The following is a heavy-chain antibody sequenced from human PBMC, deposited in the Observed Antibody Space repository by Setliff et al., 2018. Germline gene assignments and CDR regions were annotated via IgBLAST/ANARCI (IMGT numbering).Heavy chain of an antibody. CDR3: TTDRISGQRSYYGMDV. CDR2: IKSKTDGGTT. Sequence: GGSLRLSCAASGFTFSSYNMNWVRQAPGKGLEWVGRIKSKTDGGTTDYAAPVKGRFTISRDDSKNTLYLQMNSLKSEDTAVYYCTTDRISGQRSYYGMDVWGQGTTVTVSS. CDR1: GFTFSSYN. V-gene: IGHV3-15*01. J-gene: IGHJ6*02. D-gene: IGHD6-25*01.